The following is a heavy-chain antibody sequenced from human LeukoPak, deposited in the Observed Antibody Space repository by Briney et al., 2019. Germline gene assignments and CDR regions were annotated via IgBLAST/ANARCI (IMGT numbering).Heavy chain of an antibody. J-gene: IGHJ6*03. V-gene: IGHV4-30-4*08. CDR2: ISYSGST. CDR3: ARDENSYYMDV. Sequence: PSETLSLTCAVSGLSISSGDYYWTWIRQPPGKGLEWIGYISYSGSTYYNPSLKSGITISLDTSKNQFSLKVTSVTAADTAVYYCARDENSYYMDVWGTGTTVTVSS. CDR1: GLSISSGDYY.